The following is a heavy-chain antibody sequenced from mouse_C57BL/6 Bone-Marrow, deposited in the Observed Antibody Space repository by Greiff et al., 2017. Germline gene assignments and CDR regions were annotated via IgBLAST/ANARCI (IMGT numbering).Heavy chain of an antibody. D-gene: IGHD3-2*02. CDR3: ARGCQAAQDYFDY. CDR1: GYTFTDYN. J-gene: IGHJ2*01. CDR2: INPYNGGT. V-gene: IGHV1-19*01. Sequence: VQLQQSGPVLVKPGASVKMSCKASGYTFTDYNMNWVKQSHGKSLEWIGVINPYNGGTSYNQKFKGKATLTVDKSSSTSNMKLNSLTSEDSAVYYCARGCQAAQDYFDYWGQGTTLTVSS.